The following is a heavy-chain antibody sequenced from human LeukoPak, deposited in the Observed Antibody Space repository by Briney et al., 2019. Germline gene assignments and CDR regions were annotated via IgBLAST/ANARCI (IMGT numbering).Heavy chain of an antibody. D-gene: IGHD6-19*01. CDR3: AREESPYSSGWLASNWFDP. CDR1: GGTFSSYA. CDR2: IIPIFGTA. Sequence: SVKVSCKASGGTFSSYAISWVRQAPGQGLEWMGGIIPIFGTANYAQKLQGRVTMTTDTSTSTAYMELRSLRSDDTAVYYCAREESPYSSGWLASNWFDPWGQGTLVTVSS. V-gene: IGHV1-69*05. J-gene: IGHJ5*02.